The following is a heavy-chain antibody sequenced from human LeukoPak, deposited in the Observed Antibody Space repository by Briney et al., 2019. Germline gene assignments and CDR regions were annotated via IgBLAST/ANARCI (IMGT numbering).Heavy chain of an antibody. CDR1: GFTFSDYH. D-gene: IGHD2-2*01. CDR3: ASLVGYCSSSSCSFDY. CDR2: ISGSGGFT. J-gene: IGHJ4*02. V-gene: IGHV3-23*01. Sequence: GGSLRLSCASSGFTFSDYHMNWIRQAPGKGLEWVSAISGSGGFTYYADSVKGRFTISRDNSKNTLYLQMNSLRAEDTAVYYCASLVGYCSSSSCSFDYWGQGTLVTVSS.